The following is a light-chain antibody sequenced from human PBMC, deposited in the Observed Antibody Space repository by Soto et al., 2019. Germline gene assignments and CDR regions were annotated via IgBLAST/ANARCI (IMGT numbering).Light chain of an antibody. Sequence: EIGMSHSPATLSVSPGERATLSCRASQSVDSNLAWYQQKPGQAPRLLIYGASARATGIPSRFSGSGSGTEFTLTISSLQPEDFATYYCQQLNSYPSLFGQGTKVDIK. CDR3: QQLNSYPSL. J-gene: IGKJ1*01. CDR1: QSVDSN. CDR2: GAS. V-gene: IGKV3-15*01.